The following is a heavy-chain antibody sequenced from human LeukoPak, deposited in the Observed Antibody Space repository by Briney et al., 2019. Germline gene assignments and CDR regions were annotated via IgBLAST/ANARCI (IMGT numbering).Heavy chain of an antibody. D-gene: IGHD3-10*01. V-gene: IGHV3-48*04. J-gene: IGHJ6*02. CDR1: GFTFSSYS. Sequence: GGSLRLSCAASGFTFSSYSMNWVRQAPGKGLEWVSYISSSSSTIYYADSVKGRFTISRDNAKNSLYLQMNSLRAEDTAVYYCASCYYGSGRNYYYYGMDVWGQGTTVTVSS. CDR3: ASCYYGSGRNYYYYGMDV. CDR2: ISSSSSTI.